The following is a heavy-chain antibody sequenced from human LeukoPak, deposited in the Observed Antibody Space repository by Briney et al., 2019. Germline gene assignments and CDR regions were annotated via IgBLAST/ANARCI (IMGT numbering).Heavy chain of an antibody. V-gene: IGHV4-59*01. D-gene: IGHD4-23*01. CDR3: ARGDSRWFFDH. Sequence: PSETLSLTCTVSSYSISSDYYWGWIRQPPGKGLEWIGYIYYSGSTNYNPSLKSRVTISVGTSRTQFSLKLTSVTAADTAVYYCARGDSRWFFDHWGQGTLVTVSS. CDR1: SYSISSDYY. J-gene: IGHJ4*02. CDR2: IYYSGST.